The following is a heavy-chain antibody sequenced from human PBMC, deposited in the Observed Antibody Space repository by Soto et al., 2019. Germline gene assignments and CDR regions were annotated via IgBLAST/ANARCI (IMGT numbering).Heavy chain of an antibody. J-gene: IGHJ2*01. V-gene: IGHV3-23*01. CDR2: SSGSGGST. Sequence: GKGLEMVAASSGSGGSTYYEDSVKGRFTISRDNPNTTLYLQMSSLRAEDTAVYYCAKSGPNVYFFFQAEDGIRYCPPVSAFLLNRSSDL. D-gene: IGHD3-9*01. CDR3: AKSGPNVYFFFQAEDGIRYCPPVSAFLLNRSSDL.